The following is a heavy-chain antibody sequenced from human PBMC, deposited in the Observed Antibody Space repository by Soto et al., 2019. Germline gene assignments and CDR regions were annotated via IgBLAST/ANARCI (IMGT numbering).Heavy chain of an antibody. CDR3: ARADSVLVPKGCDL. CDR1: GGSIKGDNW. CDR2: IYRSGSV. V-gene: IGHV4-4*02. J-gene: IGHJ4*02. D-gene: IGHD2-8*02. Sequence: PSETLSLTCDVSGGSIKGDNWWSWVRHSRGKGLEWSGKIYRSGSVFYQPFLNSVVTMLLDTSTNYFFLKMTAVTAAETAFYDCARADSVLVPKGCDLWGQGTRVTVSP.